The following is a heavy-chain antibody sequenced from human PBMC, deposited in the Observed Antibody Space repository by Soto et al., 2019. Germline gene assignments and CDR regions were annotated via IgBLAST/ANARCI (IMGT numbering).Heavy chain of an antibody. Sequence: QVQLVESGGGVVQPGTSLRLSCVASGFTFNKFDLHWICQTPDKRLQWVAFIAYDGINKYYTGSVKGRFSVSRDNSKNTVSLQMNNLGLEDTATYFCARGDQYDILHRYYAMDVWGPGTTVTISS. CDR3: ARGDQYDILHRYYAMDV. CDR2: IAYDGINK. CDR1: GFTFNKFD. V-gene: IGHV3-30-3*01. J-gene: IGHJ6*02. D-gene: IGHD1-26*01.